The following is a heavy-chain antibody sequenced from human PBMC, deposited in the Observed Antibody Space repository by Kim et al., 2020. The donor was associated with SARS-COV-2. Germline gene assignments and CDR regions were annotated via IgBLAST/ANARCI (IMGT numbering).Heavy chain of an antibody. Sequence: GESLKISCKGSGYSFTSYWISWVRQMPGKGLEWMGRIDPSDSYTNYSPSFQGHVTISADKSISTAYLQWSSLKASDTAMYYCARGVNGDYGANWFDPWGQGTLVTVSS. CDR2: IDPSDSYT. D-gene: IGHD4-17*01. V-gene: IGHV5-10-1*01. CDR3: ARGVNGDYGANWFDP. CDR1: GYSFTSYW. J-gene: IGHJ5*02.